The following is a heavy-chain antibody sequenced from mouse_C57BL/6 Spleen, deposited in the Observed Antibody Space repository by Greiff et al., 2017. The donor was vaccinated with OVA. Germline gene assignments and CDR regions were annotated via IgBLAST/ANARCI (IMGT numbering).Heavy chain of an antibody. Sequence: VQLQQPGAELVRPGTSVKLSCKASGYTFTSYWMHWVKQRPGQGLEWIGVIDPSDSYTNYNQKFKGKATLTVDTSSSTAYMQLSSLTSEDSAVYDCVRAAHSYWGQGTLVTVSA. CDR3: VRAAHSY. CDR2: IDPSDSYT. V-gene: IGHV1-59*01. J-gene: IGHJ3*01. CDR1: GYTFTSYW. D-gene: IGHD3-2*02.